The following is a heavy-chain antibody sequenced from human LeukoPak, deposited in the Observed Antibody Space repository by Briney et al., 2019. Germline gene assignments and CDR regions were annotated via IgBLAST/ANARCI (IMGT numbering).Heavy chain of an antibody. CDR1: RLIFSSYW. CDR2: INSDGSST. Sequence: GGPLRLSCAASRLIFSSYWMHWVRQAPGKGLVWVSRINSDGSSTIYADSVKGRFTISRDYAENTVYLQMNSLRVDDTAVYYCAGHYGSGRYHYYYMDVWGRGTTVTVSS. V-gene: IGHV3-74*01. J-gene: IGHJ6*03. D-gene: IGHD3-10*01. CDR3: AGHYGSGRYHYYYMDV.